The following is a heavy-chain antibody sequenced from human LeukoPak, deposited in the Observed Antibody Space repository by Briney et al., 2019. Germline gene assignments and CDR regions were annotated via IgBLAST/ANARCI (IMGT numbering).Heavy chain of an antibody. J-gene: IGHJ6*02. Sequence: SETLSLTCAVYGGSFSGYYWSWIRQPPGKGLEWIGEINHSGSTNYNPSLKSRVTISVDTSKNQFSLKLSSVTAADTAVYYCARVDVVVVAATPKEYYYYGMDVWGQGTTVTVSS. CDR3: ARVDVVVVAATPKEYYYYGMDV. D-gene: IGHD2-15*01. CDR2: INHSGST. V-gene: IGHV4-34*01. CDR1: GGSFSGYY.